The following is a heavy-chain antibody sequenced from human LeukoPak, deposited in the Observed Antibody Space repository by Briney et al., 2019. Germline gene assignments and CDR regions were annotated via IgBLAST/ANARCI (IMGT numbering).Heavy chain of an antibody. CDR3: ASGLRCSSTSCYYFDY. J-gene: IGHJ4*02. CDR2: ISYDGSNK. Sequence: PGRSLRLSCAASGFTFSSYAMHWVRQAPGKGLEWVAVISYDGSNKYYADSVKGQFTISRDNSKNTLYLQMNSLRAEDTAVYYCASGLRCSSTSCYYFDYWGQGTLVTVSS. V-gene: IGHV3-30-3*01. D-gene: IGHD2-2*01. CDR1: GFTFSSYA.